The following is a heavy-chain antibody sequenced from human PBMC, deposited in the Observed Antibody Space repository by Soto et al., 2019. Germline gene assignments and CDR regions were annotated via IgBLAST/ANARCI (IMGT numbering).Heavy chain of an antibody. D-gene: IGHD1-7*01. CDR1: GYTFTSYA. CDR2: INAGNGNT. J-gene: IGHJ5*02. CDR3: ARERSERYNWNYDWFDP. V-gene: IGHV1-3*01. Sequence: ASVKVSCKASGYTFTSYAMHWVRQAPGQRLEWMGWINAGNGNTKYSQKFQGRVTITRDTSASTAYMELSSLRSEDTAVYYCARERSERYNWNYDWFDPWGQGTLVTVS.